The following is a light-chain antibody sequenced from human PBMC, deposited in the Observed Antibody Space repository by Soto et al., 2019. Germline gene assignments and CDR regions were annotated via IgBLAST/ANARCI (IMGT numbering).Light chain of an antibody. J-gene: IGKJ5*01. Sequence: DIVMTQSPDSLAVSLGERATINCKSSQSLLYSSNNKNYLAWYQQTPGQPPKLLIYWASTRESGVPDRFSGSGSGTDFTLTISSLQAEDVAVYYCQQYYNSPITFGQGTRLEIK. CDR1: QSLLYSSNNKNY. CDR3: QQYYNSPIT. V-gene: IGKV4-1*01. CDR2: WAS.